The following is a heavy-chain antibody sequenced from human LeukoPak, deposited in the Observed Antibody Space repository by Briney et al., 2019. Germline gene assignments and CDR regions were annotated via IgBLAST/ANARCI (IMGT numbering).Heavy chain of an antibody. D-gene: IGHD2-21*02. J-gene: IGHJ4*02. CDR1: AFAVTTHY. CDR2: IYSDGTT. Sequence: GGSLSLSCPATAFAVTTHYMSWIRQAPGKGLEWVSVIYSDGTTYYADSVKGRFTISRDNYKNTLYLQMNSLRAEDTAVYYCARGVTLHYWGGGTLVSVSS. CDR3: ARGVTLHY. V-gene: IGHV3-66*01.